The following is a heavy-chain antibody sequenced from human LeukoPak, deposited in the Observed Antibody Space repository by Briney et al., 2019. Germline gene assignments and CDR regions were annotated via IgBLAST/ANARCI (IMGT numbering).Heavy chain of an antibody. D-gene: IGHD5-18*01. V-gene: IGHV3-23*01. CDR3: AKTPYVDIRMVTFDY. CDR1: GFTFSSYA. J-gene: IGHJ4*02. CDR2: ISGSGGST. Sequence: GSLRPSCAASGFTFSSYAMNWVRQAPGKGLEWVSFISGSGGSTYHVDSVKGRFTISRDNSKNTLYLQMNSLRAEDTAVYYCAKTPYVDIRMVTFDYWGQGALVTVSS.